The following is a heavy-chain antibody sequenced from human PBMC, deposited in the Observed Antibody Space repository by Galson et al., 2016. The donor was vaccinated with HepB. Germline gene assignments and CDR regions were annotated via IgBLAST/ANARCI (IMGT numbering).Heavy chain of an antibody. V-gene: IGHV3-23*01. Sequence: SLRLSCAASGFTFTDHAMSWVRLVPGKGLEWVAVVSGNGGTISYSDSVTGRFTISIANSKNTLYPQMNSLRAEDTATYHRPKEMGWLKWGLDYWGQGTRVTVSS. CDR3: PKEMGWLKWGLDY. CDR1: GFTFTDHA. J-gene: IGHJ4*02. CDR2: VSGNGGTI. D-gene: IGHD5-24*01.